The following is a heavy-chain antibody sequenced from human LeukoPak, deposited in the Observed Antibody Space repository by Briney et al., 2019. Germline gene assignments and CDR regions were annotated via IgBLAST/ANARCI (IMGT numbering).Heavy chain of an antibody. CDR1: GFTFSSYA. CDR2: ISYDGSNK. J-gene: IGHJ2*01. D-gene: IGHD1-7*01. Sequence: GGSLRLSCAASGFTFSSYAMHWVRQAPGKGLEWVAVISYDGSNKYYADSVKGRFTISRDNSKNTLYLQMNSLRAEDTAVYYCARDTGTNNWNLHFDLWGRGTLVTVSS. CDR3: ARDTGTNNWNLHFDL. V-gene: IGHV3-30-3*01.